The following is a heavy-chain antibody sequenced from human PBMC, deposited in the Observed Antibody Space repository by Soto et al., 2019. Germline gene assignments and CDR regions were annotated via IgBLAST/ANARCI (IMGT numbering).Heavy chain of an antibody. Sequence: GESLKISCKGSGYSFTSYWITWVRQKPGKGLERMGRIDPSDSQTYYSPSFRGHVTISVTKSITTVFLQWSSLRASDTAMYYCARQIYDSDTGPNFQYYFDSWGQGTPVTVSS. D-gene: IGHD3-22*01. CDR3: ARQIYDSDTGPNFQYYFDS. J-gene: IGHJ4*02. V-gene: IGHV5-10-1*01. CDR1: GYSFTSYW. CDR2: IDPSDSQT.